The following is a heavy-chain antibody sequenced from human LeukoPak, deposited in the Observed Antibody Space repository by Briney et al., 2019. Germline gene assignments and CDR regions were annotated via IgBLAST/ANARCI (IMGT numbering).Heavy chain of an antibody. J-gene: IGHJ6*02. Sequence: GASVKDSCKASGGTFSSYAISWVRQAPGQGLEWMGGIIPIFGTVHYAQTFQGRVTITADESTNTAYMELTSLRSDDTALYYCARGQQLVGNYYYYGMDVWGQGTTVTVSS. D-gene: IGHD6-13*01. CDR2: IIPIFGTV. V-gene: IGHV1-69*13. CDR1: GGTFSSYA. CDR3: ARGQQLVGNYYYYGMDV.